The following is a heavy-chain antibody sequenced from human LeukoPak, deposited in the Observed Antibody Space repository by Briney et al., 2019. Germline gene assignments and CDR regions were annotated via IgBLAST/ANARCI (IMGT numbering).Heavy chain of an antibody. CDR2: IDDSGNT. V-gene: IGHV4-59*01. J-gene: IGHJ3*02. CDR1: GGSISRYY. CDR3: ARSDYHNSGSHTVFDAFDI. Sequence: SETLSLTCTVSGGSISRYYWSWIRRPPGKGLVWIGYIDDSGNTNYNPSLKSQVTISVDKSKNQFSLKLSFVTAADTAMYYCARSDYHNSGSHTVFDAFDIWGQGTRVTVSS. D-gene: IGHD3-10*01.